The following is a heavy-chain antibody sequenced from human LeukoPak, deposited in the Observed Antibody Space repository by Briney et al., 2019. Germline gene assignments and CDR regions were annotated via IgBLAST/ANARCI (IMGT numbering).Heavy chain of an antibody. CDR1: GFSFRSHG. CDR2: IWYDGSNK. Sequence: GALILSCAASGFSFRSHGMYWVRQAPGKGLEWVAIIWYDGSNKYYGDSVKGRFTISRDNSKNALYLQMNSLRAEDTAVYYCARDRRAAVMDYWGQGTLVTVSS. J-gene: IGHJ4*02. CDR3: ARDRRAAVMDY. V-gene: IGHV3-33*01. D-gene: IGHD6-25*01.